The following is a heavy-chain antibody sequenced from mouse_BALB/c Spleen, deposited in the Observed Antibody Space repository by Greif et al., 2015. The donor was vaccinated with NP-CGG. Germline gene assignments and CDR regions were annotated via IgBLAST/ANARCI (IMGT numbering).Heavy chain of an antibody. Sequence: VQLQQSGAELVKPGASVKLSSKASGYTFISYYMYWVKQRPGQGLEWIGEINPSNGGANLNEKFKSKATLTVGKSSSTAYMHLSSLTSEDSAVYFCTRGRRRDFDFWGQGTTLTVSS. CDR1: GYTFISYY. V-gene: IGHV1-53*01. D-gene: IGHD1-2*01. CDR2: INPSNGGA. CDR3: TRGRRRDFDF. J-gene: IGHJ2*01.